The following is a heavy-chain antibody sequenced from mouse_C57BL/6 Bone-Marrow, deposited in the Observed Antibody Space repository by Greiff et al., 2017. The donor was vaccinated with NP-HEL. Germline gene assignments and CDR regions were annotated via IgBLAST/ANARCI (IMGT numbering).Heavy chain of an antibody. D-gene: IGHD2-10*01. CDR3: TTSDPTSFAY. CDR1: GFNIKDDY. V-gene: IGHV14-4*01. CDR2: IDPENGDT. J-gene: IGHJ3*01. Sequence: EVQLQQSGAELVRPGASVKLSCTASGFNIKDDYMHWVKQRPEQGLEWIGWIDPENGDTEYASKFQGKATITADTSSNTAYLQLSSLTSEDTAVYYCTTSDPTSFAYWGQGTLVTVSA.